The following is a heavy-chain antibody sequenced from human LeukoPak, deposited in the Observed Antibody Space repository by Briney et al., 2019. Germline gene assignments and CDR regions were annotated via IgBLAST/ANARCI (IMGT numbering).Heavy chain of an antibody. CDR3: AKGVVVVAAYSYCFDY. D-gene: IGHD2-15*01. Sequence: GGSLRLSCAASGFTFSSYAMSWVRQAPGKGLEWVSGISGSGGSTYYADSVKGRFTISRDNSKNTLYLQMNSLRAEDTAVYYCAKGVVVVAAYSYCFDYWGQGTLVTVSS. J-gene: IGHJ4*02. V-gene: IGHV3-23*01. CDR1: GFTFSSYA. CDR2: ISGSGGST.